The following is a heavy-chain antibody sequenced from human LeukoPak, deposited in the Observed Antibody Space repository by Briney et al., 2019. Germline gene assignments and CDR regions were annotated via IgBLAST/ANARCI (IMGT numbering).Heavy chain of an antibody. CDR2: IKQDGSGK. CDR3: ARTGDYGSGRYFRPFDY. J-gene: IGHJ4*02. V-gene: IGHV3-7*01. Sequence: GGSLRLSCAASGFTFSSYWMSWVLQAPGKGLEWVANIKQDGSGKYYVDSVKGRFTISRDHAKKSLFLQMNSLRAEDTAVYYCARTGDYGSGRYFRPFDYWGQGTLVTVSS. CDR1: GFTFSSYW. D-gene: IGHD3-10*01.